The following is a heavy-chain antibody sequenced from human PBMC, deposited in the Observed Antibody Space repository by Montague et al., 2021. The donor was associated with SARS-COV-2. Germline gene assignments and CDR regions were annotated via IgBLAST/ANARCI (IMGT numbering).Heavy chain of an antibody. V-gene: IGHV2-70*01. CDR3: VRISEDSPNFDAFDT. CDR2: IDWDDDK. CDR1: GLSLTTSGMS. Sequence: PALVKPTQTLTLTCSFFGLSLTTSGMSVGWMRQPPGKAPEWLALIDWDDDKFYASSLRTRLTISKDTSKNYVVLTMTNMDPVDTATYYYVRISEDSPNFDAFDTWGQGTPGIVSA. D-gene: IGHD1-1*01. J-gene: IGHJ3*02.